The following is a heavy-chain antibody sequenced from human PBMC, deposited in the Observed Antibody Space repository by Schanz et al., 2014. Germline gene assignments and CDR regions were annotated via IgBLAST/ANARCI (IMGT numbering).Heavy chain of an antibody. D-gene: IGHD3-9*01. V-gene: IGHV3-23*04. J-gene: IGHJ5*02. CDR1: GFTFSDAW. CDR3: AKAADWPVTRFDP. CDR2: MNESHSTI. Sequence: EVQLVESGGGLVKPGGFLRLSCAASGFTFSDAWMSWVRQAPGKGLEWVSAMNESHSTIYYADSVRGRFTISSDSSKNTLYLQMSSLRADDTAVYYCAKAADWPVTRFDPWGQGTLVTVSS.